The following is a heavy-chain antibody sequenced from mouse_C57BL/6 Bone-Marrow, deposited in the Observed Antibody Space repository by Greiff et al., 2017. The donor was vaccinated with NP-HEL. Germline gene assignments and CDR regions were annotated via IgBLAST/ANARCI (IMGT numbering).Heavy chain of an antibody. CDR2: INPNNGGT. CDR3: ARYVDYFDY. V-gene: IGHV1-26*01. Sequence: VQLKQSGPELVKPGASVKISCKASGYTFTDYYMNWVKQSHGKSLEWIGDINPNNGGTSYNQKFKGKATLTVDKSSSTAYMELRSLTSEDSAVYYCARYVDYFDYWGQGTTLTVSS. J-gene: IGHJ2*01. CDR1: GYTFTDYY.